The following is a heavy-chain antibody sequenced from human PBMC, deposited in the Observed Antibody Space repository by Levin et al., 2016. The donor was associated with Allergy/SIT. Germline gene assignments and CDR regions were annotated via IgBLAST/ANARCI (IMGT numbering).Heavy chain of an antibody. V-gene: IGHV3-20*03. Sequence: VRQAPGKGLEWVSGINWNGGSTGYADSVKGRFTISRDNAKNSLYLQMNSLRAEDTALYYCARVLGAVASDAFDIWGQGTMVTVSS. J-gene: IGHJ3*02. CDR2: INWNGGST. D-gene: IGHD4-23*01. CDR3: ARVLGAVASDAFDI.